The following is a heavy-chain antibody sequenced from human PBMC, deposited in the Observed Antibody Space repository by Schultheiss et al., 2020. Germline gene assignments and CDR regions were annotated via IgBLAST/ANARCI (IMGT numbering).Heavy chain of an antibody. Sequence: GGSLRLSCAASGFTFSSYAMHWVRQAPGKGLEWVAVISYDGSNKYYADSVKGRFTISRDNSKNTLYLQMNSLRAEDTAVYYCAKGLSQWLVGDYFDYWGQGTLVTVSS. CDR1: GFTFSSYA. CDR2: ISYDGSNK. J-gene: IGHJ4*02. D-gene: IGHD6-19*01. CDR3: AKGLSQWLVGDYFDY. V-gene: IGHV3-30*04.